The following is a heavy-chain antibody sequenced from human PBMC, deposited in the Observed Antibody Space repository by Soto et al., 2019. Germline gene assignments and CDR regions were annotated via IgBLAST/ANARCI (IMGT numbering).Heavy chain of an antibody. D-gene: IGHD5-18*01. CDR2: IYWDDDK. CDR1: VFSLSTSGVG. Sequence: SGPTLVNPTQTLTLTCTFSVFSLSTSGVGVGWIRQPPGKALGWLGIIYWDDDKRYRPSLKSRLTITKDTSKNQLVLTMTNMDPVDTATYYCAHLPWKQLWPRAPVVNWGQGALVTVSS. CDR3: AHLPWKQLWPRAPVVN. J-gene: IGHJ4*02. V-gene: IGHV2-5*02.